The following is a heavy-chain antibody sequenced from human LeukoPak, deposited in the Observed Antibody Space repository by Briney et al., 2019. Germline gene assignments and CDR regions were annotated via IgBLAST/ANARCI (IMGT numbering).Heavy chain of an antibody. D-gene: IGHD4-17*01. CDR1: GFSFISYG. V-gene: IGHV3-30*18. Sequence: GGSLRLSCAASGFSFISYGMHWVRQAPGKGLEWVGVISDDGRSKDYADSVKGRFTISRDNSKDTLYLQMNSLRAEDTAVYYCAKRPSDYGDYVSYFDYWGRGTLVTVSP. CDR3: AKRPSDYGDYVSYFDY. J-gene: IGHJ4*02. CDR2: ISDDGRSK.